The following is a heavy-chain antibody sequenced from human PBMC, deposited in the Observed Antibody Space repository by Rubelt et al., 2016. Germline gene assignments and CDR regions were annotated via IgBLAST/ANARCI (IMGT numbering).Heavy chain of an antibody. V-gene: IGHV1-18*01. Sequence: WVRQAPGQGLEWMGWISAYNGNTNYAQKLQGRVTMTTDTSTSTAYMELRSLRSDDTAVYYCASGSGVRGVIIRGPYYYYGMDVWGQGTTVTVSS. CDR2: ISAYNGNT. J-gene: IGHJ6*02. D-gene: IGHD3-10*01. CDR3: ASGSGVRGVIIRGPYYYYGMDV.